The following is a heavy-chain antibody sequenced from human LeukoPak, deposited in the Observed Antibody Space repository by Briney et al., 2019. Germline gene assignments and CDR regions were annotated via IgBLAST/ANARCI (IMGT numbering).Heavy chain of an antibody. CDR1: GFTFGDYA. Sequence: GGSLRLSCTASGFTFGDYAMSWVRQAPGKGLEWVGFIRSKAYGGTTEYAASVKGRFTISRDNAKNSLYLQMNSLRAEDTAVYYCARDLWFGESNWNYFDYWGQGTLVTVSS. CDR3: ARDLWFGESNWNYFDY. V-gene: IGHV3-49*04. J-gene: IGHJ4*02. D-gene: IGHD3-10*01. CDR2: IRSKAYGGTT.